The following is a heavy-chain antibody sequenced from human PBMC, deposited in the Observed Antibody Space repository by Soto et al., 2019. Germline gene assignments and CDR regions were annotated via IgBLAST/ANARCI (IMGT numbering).Heavy chain of an antibody. J-gene: IGHJ6*02. CDR3: ARVKHFWSGYYLGMDV. CDR1: GGSFIGYY. Sequence: PSETLSLTCAVYGGSFIGYYRSWIRQPPGKGLEWIGEINHSGSTNYNPSLKSRVTISVDTSKNQFSLKLSSVTAADTAVYYCARVKHFWSGYYLGMDVWGQGTTVTVSS. D-gene: IGHD3-3*02. CDR2: INHSGST. V-gene: IGHV4-34*01.